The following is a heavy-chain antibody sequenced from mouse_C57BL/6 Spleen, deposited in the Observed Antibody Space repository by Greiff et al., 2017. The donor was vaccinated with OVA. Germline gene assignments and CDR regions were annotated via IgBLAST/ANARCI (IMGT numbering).Heavy chain of an antibody. J-gene: IGHJ3*01. Sequence: VQLKQSGPELVKPGASVKISCKASGYSFTGYYMNWVKQSPEKSLEWIGEINPSTGGTTYNQKFKAKATLTVDKSSSTAYMQLKSLTSEYSAVYYCAREDYGSSSWFAYWGQGTLVTVSA. D-gene: IGHD1-1*01. CDR2: INPSTGGT. CDR3: AREDYGSSSWFAY. CDR1: GYSFTGYY. V-gene: IGHV1-42*01.